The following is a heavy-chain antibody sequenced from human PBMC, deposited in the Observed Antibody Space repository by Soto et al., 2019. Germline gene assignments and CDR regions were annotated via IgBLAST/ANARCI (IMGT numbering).Heavy chain of an antibody. CDR1: GGSISSYY. D-gene: IGHD2-15*01. V-gene: IGHV4-59*01. CDR3: ARAGCSGGSCTFDY. Sequence: SETLSLTCTVSGGSISSYYWSWIRQPPGKGLEWIGYIYYSGSTNYNPSLKSRVTISVDTSKNQFSLKLSSVTAADTAVYYCARAGCSGGSCTFDYWGQGTLVTVSS. CDR2: IYYSGST. J-gene: IGHJ4*02.